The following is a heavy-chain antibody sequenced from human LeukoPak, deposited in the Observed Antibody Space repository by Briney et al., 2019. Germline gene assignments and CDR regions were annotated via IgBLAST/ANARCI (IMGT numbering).Heavy chain of an antibody. J-gene: IGHJ5*02. CDR1: GGSISSYY. V-gene: IGHV4-59*01. CDR3: ARGGNDFWSGLMYNWFDP. CDR2: IYYSGST. Sequence: SETLSLTCTVSGGSISSYYWNWIRQPPGKRLEWIGYIYYSGSTNYNPSLQSRVTISVDTSKNQFSLKLTSVTAADTAMYYCARGGNDFWSGLMYNWFDPWGQGTLVTVSS. D-gene: IGHD3-3*01.